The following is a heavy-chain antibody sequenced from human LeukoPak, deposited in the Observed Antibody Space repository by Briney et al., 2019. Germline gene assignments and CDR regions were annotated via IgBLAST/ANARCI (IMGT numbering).Heavy chain of an antibody. J-gene: IGHJ4*02. Sequence: ASVKVSCNASGYTFTGYYMHWVRQAPGQGLELMGWINPNSGGTNYAQKFQGRVTMTRDTSISTAYMELSRLRSDDTAVYYCARSHTLYYDILTGYYSYYFDYWGQGTLVTVSS. CDR2: INPNSGGT. CDR1: GYTFTGYY. CDR3: ARSHTLYYDILTGYYSYYFDY. D-gene: IGHD3-9*01. V-gene: IGHV1-2*02.